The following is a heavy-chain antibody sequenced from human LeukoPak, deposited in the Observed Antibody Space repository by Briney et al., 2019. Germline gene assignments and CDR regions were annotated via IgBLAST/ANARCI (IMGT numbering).Heavy chain of an antibody. J-gene: IGHJ3*02. CDR3: ARGLGGGEQQLVTLNAFDI. CDR1: GGSFSGYY. CDR2: ISHSGST. V-gene: IGHV4-34*01. D-gene: IGHD6-13*01. Sequence: SETLSLTCAVYGGSFSGYYWSWIRQPPGKGLEWIGEISHSGSTNYNPSLKSRVTISVDTSKNQFSLKLSSVTAADTAVYYCARGLGGGEQQLVTLNAFDIWGQGTMVTVSS.